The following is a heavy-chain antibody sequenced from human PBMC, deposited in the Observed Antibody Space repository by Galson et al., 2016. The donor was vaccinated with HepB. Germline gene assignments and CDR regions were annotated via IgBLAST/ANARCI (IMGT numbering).Heavy chain of an antibody. D-gene: IGHD6-13*01. CDR1: GGSISSSNYY. Sequence: SETLSLTCTVSGGSISSSNYYWDWIRQSPGKDLEWIGNIYYSGTTFYNPSLKSRVTISLDTSKNQFFLKLTSVTAADTAVYYCARQPTGPSVTAGRHAFDMWGQGTTVTVSS. J-gene: IGHJ3*02. V-gene: IGHV4-39*01. CDR2: IYYSGTT. CDR3: ARQPTGPSVTAGRHAFDM.